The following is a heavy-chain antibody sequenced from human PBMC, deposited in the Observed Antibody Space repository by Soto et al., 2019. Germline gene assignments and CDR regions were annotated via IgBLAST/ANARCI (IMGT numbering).Heavy chain of an antibody. J-gene: IGHJ4*02. CDR1: GGSISSGGYY. CDR3: ARSVGDYDPYYFDY. V-gene: IGHV4-31*03. Sequence: SETLSLTCTVSGGSISSGGYYWSWIRQHPGKGLEWIGYIYYSGSTYYNLSLKSRVTISVDTSKNQFSLKLSSVTAADTAVYYCARSVGDYDPYYFDYWGQGTLVTVSS. CDR2: IYYSGST. D-gene: IGHD4-17*01.